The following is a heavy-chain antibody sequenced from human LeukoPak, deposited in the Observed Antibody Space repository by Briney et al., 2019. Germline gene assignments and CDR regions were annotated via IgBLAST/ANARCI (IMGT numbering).Heavy chain of an antibody. CDR1: GFTFDDYA. V-gene: IGHV3-7*03. CDR2: IKQDGSEK. CDR3: ARGKSSGAPGAY. J-gene: IGHJ4*02. D-gene: IGHD6-19*01. Sequence: GGSLRLSCAASGFTFDDYAMHWVRQAPGKGLEWVANIKQDGSEKYYVDSVKDRFTISRDNAKNSLCLQMNSLRADDTAVYYCARGKSSGAPGAYWGQGTLVTVSS.